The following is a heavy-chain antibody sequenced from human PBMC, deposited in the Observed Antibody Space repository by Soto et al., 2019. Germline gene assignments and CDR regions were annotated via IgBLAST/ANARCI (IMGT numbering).Heavy chain of an antibody. D-gene: IGHD3-10*01. CDR2: IYHSGST. Sequence: QVQLQESGPGLVKPSGTLSLTCAVSGGSISSSNWWSWVRQPPGKGLEWIGKIYHSGSTNYNPSPKSRVTISVDNSKTHFSLKLSSLTAADTAVYYCARVSLVRGTIIRYFDYWGQGPLVTVSS. J-gene: IGHJ4*02. V-gene: IGHV4-4*02. CDR3: ARVSLVRGTIIRYFDY. CDR1: GGSISSSNW.